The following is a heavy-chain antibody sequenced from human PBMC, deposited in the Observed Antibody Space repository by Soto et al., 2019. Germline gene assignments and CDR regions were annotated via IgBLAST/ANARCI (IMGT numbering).Heavy chain of an antibody. CDR1: GFTFTTYG. J-gene: IGHJ4*02. V-gene: IGHV3-30*03. D-gene: IGHD6-19*01. CDR2: ISYDGTNK. Sequence: GGSLRLSCAASGFTFTTYGMHWVRQAPGKGLEWVAVISYDGTNKFYEDSVDGRFTISRDNSKNTLFLQMNSLRPEDTAVYYCARGTPYTTGWYYFDFWRQGTLVTVSS. CDR3: ARGTPYTTGWYYFDF.